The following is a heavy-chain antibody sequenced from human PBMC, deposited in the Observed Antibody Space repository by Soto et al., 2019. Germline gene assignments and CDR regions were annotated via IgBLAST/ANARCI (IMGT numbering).Heavy chain of an antibody. V-gene: IGHV6-1*01. CDR3: ARDRPPAAGIRRDAFDI. J-gene: IGHJ3*02. CDR1: GDSVSSNSAA. CDR2: TYYRSKWYN. D-gene: IGHD6-13*01. Sequence: PSQTLSLTCVISGDSVSSNSAAWNWIRQSPSRGLEWLGRTYYRSKWYNDYAVSVKSRITINPDTSKNQFSLQLNSVTPEDTAVYYCARDRPPAAGIRRDAFDIWGQGTMVTVSS.